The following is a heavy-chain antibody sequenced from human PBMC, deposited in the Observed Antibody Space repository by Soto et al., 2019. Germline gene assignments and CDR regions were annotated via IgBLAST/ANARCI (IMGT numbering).Heavy chain of an antibody. CDR2: IIPIFGTA. Sequence: SVKVSCKASGGTFSSYAISWVRQAPGQGLEWMGGIIPIFGTANYAQKFQGRVPITADESTSTAYMELSSLRSEDTAVYYCARDGSSGYSYGPGYYYYGMDVCGQGTTVTVSS. J-gene: IGHJ6*02. D-gene: IGHD5-18*01. CDR3: ARDGSSGYSYGPGYYYYGMDV. V-gene: IGHV1-69*13. CDR1: GGTFSSYA.